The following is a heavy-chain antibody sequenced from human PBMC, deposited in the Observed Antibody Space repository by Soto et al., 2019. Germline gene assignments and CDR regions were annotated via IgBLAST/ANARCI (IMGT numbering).Heavy chain of an antibody. D-gene: IGHD1-26*01. Sequence: VPLLESGGDLVQPGGSLRLSCAGSGFAFSIYAMSWVRQAPGKGLDWVSTIIGNGDTTYYADSVTGRYTVSRHNSMNTLHLEMNSLRAEDTAVYYCAKDVVPHSIVDLEYWCQGTLVSVSS. V-gene: IGHV3-23*01. CDR3: AKDVVPHSIVDLEY. CDR1: GFAFSIYA. CDR2: IIGNGDTT. J-gene: IGHJ4*02.